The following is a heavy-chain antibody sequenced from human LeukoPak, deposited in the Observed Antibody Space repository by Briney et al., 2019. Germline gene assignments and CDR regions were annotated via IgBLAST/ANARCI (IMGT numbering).Heavy chain of an antibody. CDR2: ISGTGGST. Sequence: PGGSLRLSCAASGFTFSSYEMNWVRQAPGKGLESVSAISGTGGSTYYADSVKGRFTISRDNSKNTLYLQMNSLRAEDTAVYYCARGGLTPYSSSWYNAFDIWGQGTMVTVSS. V-gene: IGHV3-23*01. CDR3: ARGGLTPYSSSWYNAFDI. J-gene: IGHJ3*02. D-gene: IGHD6-13*01. CDR1: GFTFSSYE.